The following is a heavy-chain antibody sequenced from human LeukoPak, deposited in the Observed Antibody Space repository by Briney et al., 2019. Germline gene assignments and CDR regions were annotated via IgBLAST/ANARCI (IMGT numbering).Heavy chain of an antibody. CDR3: ARDRGYYYDSSGRKRTDY. CDR1: GGSFSGYY. D-gene: IGHD3-22*01. Sequence: SETLSLTCAVYGGSFSGYYWSWIRHPPGKGLEWIGEINHSGSTNYNPSLKSRVTISVDTSKNQFSLKLSSVITADTAVYYCARDRGYYYDSSGRKRTDYWGQGTLVTVSS. CDR2: INHSGST. J-gene: IGHJ4*02. V-gene: IGHV4-34*01.